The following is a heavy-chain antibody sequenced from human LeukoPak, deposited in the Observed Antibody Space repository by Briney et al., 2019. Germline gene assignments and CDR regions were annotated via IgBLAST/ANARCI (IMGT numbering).Heavy chain of an antibody. V-gene: IGHV1-2*02. Sequence: ASVKVSCKASGYTFTGYYMHWVRQAPGQGLEWMGWINPNSGGTNYAQKFQGRVTMTRDTSISTAYMELSRLRSDDTAVYYCATSSGSYYPLYYYYQYMDVWGKGTTVTVSS. J-gene: IGHJ6*03. CDR1: GYTFTGYY. CDR3: ATSSGSYYPLYYYYQYMDV. D-gene: IGHD1-26*01. CDR2: INPNSGGT.